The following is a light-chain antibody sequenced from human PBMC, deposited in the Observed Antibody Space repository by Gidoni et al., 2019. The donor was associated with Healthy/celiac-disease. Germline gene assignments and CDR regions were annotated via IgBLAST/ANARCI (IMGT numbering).Light chain of an antibody. J-gene: IGKJ2*01. CDR1: QSISSY. V-gene: IGKV1-39*01. CDR3: QQSYSTPYT. CDR2: AAS. Sequence: DIQMTQSRSSLSASVGDRVTITCRVTQSISSYLNWYQQKPGKAPKLLIYAASSLQSGVPSRFSGSGSGTDFALTIRSLRPEDFATYFCQQSYSTPYTFGQGTKLEIK.